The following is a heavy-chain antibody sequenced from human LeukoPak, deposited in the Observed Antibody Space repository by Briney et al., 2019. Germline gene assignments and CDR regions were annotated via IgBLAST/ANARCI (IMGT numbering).Heavy chain of an antibody. J-gene: IGHJ5*02. V-gene: IGHV4-38-2*01. CDR3: ARHFAMAQVRSVQPMVKGGWFDP. Sequence: SETLSLTCAVSGYSISSGYYWGWIRQPPGKGLEWIGSIYHSGSTYYNPSLKSRVTISVDTSKNQFSLKLSSVTAADTAVYYCARHFAMAQVRSVQPMVKGGWFDPWGQGTLVTVSS. D-gene: IGHD5-18*01. CDR1: GYSISSGYY. CDR2: IYHSGST.